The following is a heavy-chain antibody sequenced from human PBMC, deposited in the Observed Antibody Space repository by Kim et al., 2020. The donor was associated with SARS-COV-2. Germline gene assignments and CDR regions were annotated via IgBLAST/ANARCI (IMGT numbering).Heavy chain of an antibody. D-gene: IGHD3-22*01. CDR1: GGSLSSSCYY. V-gene: IGHV4-31*03. CDR3: ARDYDSSGYYDI. Sequence: SETLSLTCTVSGGSLSSSCYYWSWFRQHPGKGLEWIGYIYYRGSTYYSPSLKSRLTISVDTSKNQFSLKLSSVSAADTAVYYCARDYDSSGYYDIWGQG. J-gene: IGHJ4*02. CDR2: IYYRGST.